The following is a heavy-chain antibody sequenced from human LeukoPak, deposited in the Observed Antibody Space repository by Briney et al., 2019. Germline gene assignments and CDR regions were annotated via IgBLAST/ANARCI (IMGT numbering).Heavy chain of an antibody. CDR1: GFTFSSYA. D-gene: IGHD1-7*01. V-gene: IGHV3-23*01. CDR2: ISGSGGGT. J-gene: IGHJ3*02. Sequence: TGGSLRLSCAASGFTFSSYAMSWVRQAPGKGLEWVSVISGSGGGTYYADSVKGRFTISRDNSKNTLYLQMNSLRAEDTAVYYCAKEWRGTTVAHAFDIWGQGTMVTVSS. CDR3: AKEWRGTTVAHAFDI.